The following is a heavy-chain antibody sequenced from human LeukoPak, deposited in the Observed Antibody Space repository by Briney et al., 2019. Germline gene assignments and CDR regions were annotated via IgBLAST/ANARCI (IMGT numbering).Heavy chain of an antibody. V-gene: IGHV1-18*01. CDR1: GYTFTSYG. Sequence: ASVKASCKASGYTFTSYGISWVRQAPGQGLEWMGWISAYNGNTNYAQKLQGRVTMTTDTSTSTAYMELRSLRSDDTAVYYCARDLQYSSSPDWFDPWGQGTLVTVSS. CDR2: ISAYNGNT. J-gene: IGHJ5*02. D-gene: IGHD6-13*01. CDR3: ARDLQYSSSPDWFDP.